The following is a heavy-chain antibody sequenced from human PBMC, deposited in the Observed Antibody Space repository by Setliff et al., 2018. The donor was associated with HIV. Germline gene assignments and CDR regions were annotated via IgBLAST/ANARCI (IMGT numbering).Heavy chain of an antibody. D-gene: IGHD2-21*02. V-gene: IGHV3-11*04. Sequence: RLSCATSGFTFSDYYMIWIRQAPGKGLEWVASISRSGTHYADSVKGRFTISRDTAKNSLYLQMNSLRAEDTALYYCTRDPCSGTDCYGFSDFWGQGTLVTVSS. CDR2: ISRSGT. J-gene: IGHJ4*02. CDR1: GFTFSDYY. CDR3: TRDPCSGTDCYGFSDF.